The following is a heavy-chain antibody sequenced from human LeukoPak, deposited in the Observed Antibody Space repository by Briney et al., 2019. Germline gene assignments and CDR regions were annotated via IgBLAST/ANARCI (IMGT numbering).Heavy chain of an antibody. CDR1: GFTFSSYA. CDR3: ARSPLGYCSGGSCRFDY. Sequence: GGSLRLSCAASGFTFSSYAMHWVRQAPGKGLEWVAVISYDGSNKYYADSVKGRFTISRDNSKNTLYLQMNSLRAEDTAVYYCARSPLGYCSGGSCRFDYWGQGTLVTVSS. J-gene: IGHJ4*02. V-gene: IGHV3-30*04. D-gene: IGHD2-15*01. CDR2: ISYDGSNK.